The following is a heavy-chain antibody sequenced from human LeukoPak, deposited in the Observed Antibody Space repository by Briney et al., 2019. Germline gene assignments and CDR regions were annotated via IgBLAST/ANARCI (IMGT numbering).Heavy chain of an antibody. J-gene: IGHJ3*02. Sequence: GGSLRLSCAASGFTFSSYSMNWVRQAPGKGLEWVSSISSSSSYIYYADSVKGRFTISRDNAKNSLYLQMNSLRAEDTAVYYCARLYGDYVEAGGRSGAFDIWGQGTMVTVSS. V-gene: IGHV3-21*01. CDR2: ISSSSSYI. CDR1: GFTFSSYS. CDR3: ARLYGDYVEAGGRSGAFDI. D-gene: IGHD4-17*01.